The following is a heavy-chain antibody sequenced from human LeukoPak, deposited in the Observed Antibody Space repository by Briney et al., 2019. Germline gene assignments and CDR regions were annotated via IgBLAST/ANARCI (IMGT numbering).Heavy chain of an antibody. V-gene: IGHV1-8*01. CDR2: MNPNSGDT. J-gene: IGHJ5*02. D-gene: IGHD3-10*01. Sequence: ASVKVSCKASGYTFTSYDINWVRQVTGQGLEGMGWMNPNSGDTGYPQKFQGRVTMTRDTSITTAYMELSSLRSEDTAVYYCARSGFGSGISFDLWGQGTLVTVSS. CDR3: ARSGFGSGISFDL. CDR1: GYTFTSYD.